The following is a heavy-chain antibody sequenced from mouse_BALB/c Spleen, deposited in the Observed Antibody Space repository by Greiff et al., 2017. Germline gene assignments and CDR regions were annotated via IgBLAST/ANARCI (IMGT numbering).Heavy chain of an antibody. V-gene: IGHV1-5*01. D-gene: IGHD2-2*01. CDR2: IYPGNSDT. CDR3: TRYYGYDVRAMDY. CDR1: GYTFTSYW. J-gene: IGHJ4*01. Sequence: VQLQQSGTVLARPGASVKMSCKASGYTFTSYWMRWVKQRPGQGLEWIGAIYPGNSDTSYNQKFKGKAKLTAVTSTSTAYMELSSLTNEDSAVYYCTRYYGYDVRAMDYWGQGTSVTVSS.